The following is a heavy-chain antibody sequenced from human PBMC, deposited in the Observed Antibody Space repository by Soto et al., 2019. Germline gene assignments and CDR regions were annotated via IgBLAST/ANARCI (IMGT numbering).Heavy chain of an antibody. Sequence: GGSLRLSCAASGFTFSSYWMTWVRQAPGKGLEWVSEINGGGGSTYYADSVKGRFTISRDNSNNTLYLQMNSLRAEDTAVYYCAKDLFFGNTYGYFDHWGQGTLVTVSS. CDR1: GFTFSSYW. CDR3: AKDLFFGNTYGYFDH. J-gene: IGHJ4*02. CDR2: INGGGGST. V-gene: IGHV3-23*01. D-gene: IGHD5-18*01.